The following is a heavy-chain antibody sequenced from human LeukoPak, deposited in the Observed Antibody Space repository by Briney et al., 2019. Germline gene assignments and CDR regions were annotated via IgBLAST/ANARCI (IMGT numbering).Heavy chain of an antibody. CDR2: ISSSSSTI. D-gene: IGHD2-2*01. Sequence: GGSLRLSCAASGFTFSSNSMNWVRQAPGKGLEWVSYISSSSSTIYYADSVKGRFTISRDNSKNTLYLQMNSLRAEDTAVYYCARDGAPIVVVPAATLDYWGQGTLVTVSS. CDR1: GFTFSSNS. CDR3: ARDGAPIVVVPAATLDY. J-gene: IGHJ4*02. V-gene: IGHV3-48*01.